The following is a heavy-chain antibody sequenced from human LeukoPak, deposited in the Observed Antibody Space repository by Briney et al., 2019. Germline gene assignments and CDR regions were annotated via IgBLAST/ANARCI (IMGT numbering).Heavy chain of an antibody. Sequence: PGGSLRLSCAASGFSVSNNYMSWIRQPPGKGLEWIGYIYYSGSTNYNPSLKSRVTISVDTSKNQFSLKLSSVTAADTAVYYCARDDMIVGGSHYYYYGMDVWGQGTTVTVSS. CDR1: GFSVSNNY. CDR2: IYYSGST. CDR3: ARDDMIVGGSHYYYYGMDV. J-gene: IGHJ6*02. V-gene: IGHV4-59*02. D-gene: IGHD3-22*01.